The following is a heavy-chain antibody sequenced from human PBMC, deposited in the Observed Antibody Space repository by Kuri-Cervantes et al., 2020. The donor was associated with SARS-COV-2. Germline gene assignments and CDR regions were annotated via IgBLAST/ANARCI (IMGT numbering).Heavy chain of an antibody. CDR3: HIVVVPAATELNPYYYYGMDV. CDR2: ISSSSSYI. Sequence: GESLKISCAASGFTFSSYSMNWVRQAPGKGLEWVSSISSSSSYIYYADSVKGRFTISRDNAKNSLYLQMNSLRAEDTAVYYCHIVVVPAATELNPYYYYGMDVWGQGTTVTSP. V-gene: IGHV3-21*01. CDR1: GFTFSSYS. D-gene: IGHD2-2*01. J-gene: IGHJ6*02.